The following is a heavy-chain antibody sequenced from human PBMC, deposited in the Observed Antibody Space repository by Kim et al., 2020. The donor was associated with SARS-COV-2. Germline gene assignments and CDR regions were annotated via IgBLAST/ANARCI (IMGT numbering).Heavy chain of an antibody. CDR3: ARSYDYGVLYYFDY. J-gene: IGHJ4*02. Sequence: AQKFQGRVTLTTDTSTGTAYMELRSLRPDDTAVYYCARSYDYGVLYYFDYWGQGALVTVSS. D-gene: IGHD4-17*01. V-gene: IGHV1-18*01.